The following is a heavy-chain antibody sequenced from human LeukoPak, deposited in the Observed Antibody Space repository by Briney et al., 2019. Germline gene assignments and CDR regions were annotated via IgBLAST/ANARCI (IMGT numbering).Heavy chain of an antibody. J-gene: IGHJ5*02. Sequence: ASVKVSCKASGYTFTGYYMHWVRQAPGQGLEWMGWSNPNSGGTNYAQKFQGRVTMTRDTSISTAYMELSRLRSDDTAVYYCARQADYDSSGYYDENWFDPWGQGTLVTVSS. D-gene: IGHD3-22*01. V-gene: IGHV1-2*02. CDR2: SNPNSGGT. CDR1: GYTFTGYY. CDR3: ARQADYDSSGYYDENWFDP.